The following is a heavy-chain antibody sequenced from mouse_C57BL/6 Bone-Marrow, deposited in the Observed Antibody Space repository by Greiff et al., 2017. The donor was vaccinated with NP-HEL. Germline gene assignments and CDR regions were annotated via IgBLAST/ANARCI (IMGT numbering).Heavy chain of an antibody. J-gene: IGHJ3*01. CDR1: GYTFTDYE. Sequence: QVQLQQSGAELVRPGASVTLSCKASGYTFTDYEMHWVKQTPVHGLEWIGAIDPETGGTAYNQKFKGKAILTADNSSSTAYMELRSLTSEDSAVYYCTTYGNPAWFAYWGQGTLVTVSA. CDR2: IDPETGGT. CDR3: TTYGNPAWFAY. D-gene: IGHD2-1*01. V-gene: IGHV1-15*01.